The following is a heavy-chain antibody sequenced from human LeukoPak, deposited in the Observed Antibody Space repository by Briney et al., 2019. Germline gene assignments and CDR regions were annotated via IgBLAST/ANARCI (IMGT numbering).Heavy chain of an antibody. J-gene: IGHJ5*02. D-gene: IGHD6-13*01. CDR1: GGSFSGYY. CDR2: INHSGST. Sequence: SETLSLTCAVYGGSFSGYYWSWIRQPPGKGLEWIGEINHSGSTNYKPSLKSRVTISVDTSKNQFSLKLSSVTAADTAVYYCARDHPLSSSWQGWFDPWGQGTLVTVSS. CDR3: ARDHPLSSSWQGWFDP. V-gene: IGHV4-34*01.